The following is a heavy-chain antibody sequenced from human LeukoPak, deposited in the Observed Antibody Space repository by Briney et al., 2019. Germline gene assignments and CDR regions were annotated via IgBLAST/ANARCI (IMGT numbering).Heavy chain of an antibody. CDR1: GGSISSSSYY. J-gene: IGHJ4*02. Sequence: SETLSLTCTVSGGSISSSSYYWGWIRQSPEKGLEWIGSIYYSGSTYYNPSLKSRVTISVDTSKNQFSLKLSSVTAADTAVYYCARHFGAAGPYYFDYWGQETLVTVSS. CDR2: IYYSGST. V-gene: IGHV4-39*01. CDR3: ARHFGAAGPYYFDY. D-gene: IGHD6-13*01.